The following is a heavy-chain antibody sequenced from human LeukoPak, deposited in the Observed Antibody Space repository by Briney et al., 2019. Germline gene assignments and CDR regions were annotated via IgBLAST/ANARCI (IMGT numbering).Heavy chain of an antibody. CDR1: GGSISSSSYY. CDR3: ASRNYYDSSGYSRVDY. D-gene: IGHD3-22*01. J-gene: IGHJ4*02. V-gene: IGHV4-39*01. Sequence: SETLSLTCTVSGGSISSSSYYWGWIRQPPGKGLEWIGSIYYSGSTYYNPSLKSRVTISVDTSKNHFSLKLSSVTAADTAVYYCASRNYYDSSGYSRVDYWGQGTLVTVSS. CDR2: IYYSGST.